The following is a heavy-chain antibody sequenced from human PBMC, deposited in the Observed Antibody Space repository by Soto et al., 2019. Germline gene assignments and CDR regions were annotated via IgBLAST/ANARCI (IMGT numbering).Heavy chain of an antibody. Sequence: LSLTCAVYGGSFSGYYWSWIRQPPGKGLEWIGEINHSGSTNYNPSLKSRVTISVYTSKNQFSLKLSSVTAADTAVYYCARAQKLRFLEWLSHNYYYYGMDVWGQGT. V-gene: IGHV4-34*01. CDR1: GGSFSGYY. CDR2: INHSGST. D-gene: IGHD3-3*01. J-gene: IGHJ6*02. CDR3: ARAQKLRFLEWLSHNYYYYGMDV.